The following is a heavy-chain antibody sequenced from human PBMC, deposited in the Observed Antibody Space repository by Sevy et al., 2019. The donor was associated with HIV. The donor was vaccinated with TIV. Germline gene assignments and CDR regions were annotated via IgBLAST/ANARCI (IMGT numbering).Heavy chain of an antibody. V-gene: IGHV4-59*01. D-gene: IGHD4-4*01. CDR2: IYYSGRS. J-gene: IGHJ6*02. CDR3: ARAYSNYYYAMDV. Sequence: SETLSLTCTVSGTSISGYYWSWIRQPPGKGLEWIGYIYYSGRSDYTPSLKSRVTISEDTSKNQFSLKLSSVTAADTAVYYCARAYSNYYYAMDVWGQGTTVTVSS. CDR1: GTSISGYY.